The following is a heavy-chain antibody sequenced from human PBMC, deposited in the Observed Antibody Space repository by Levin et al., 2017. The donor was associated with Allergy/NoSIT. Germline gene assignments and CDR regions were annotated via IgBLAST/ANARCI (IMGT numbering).Heavy chain of an antibody. CDR1: GFSLSTSGMC. CDR2: IDWDDDK. J-gene: IGHJ4*02. Sequence: TLSLTCTFSGFSLSTSGMCVSWIRQPPGKALEWLARIDWDDDKYYSPSLKTRLTISKDTSKNQVVLTMTNMDPGDTATYYCARELLVRGVSSFDYWGQGTLVTVSS. V-gene: IGHV2-70*11. CDR3: ARELLVRGVSSFDY. D-gene: IGHD3-10*01.